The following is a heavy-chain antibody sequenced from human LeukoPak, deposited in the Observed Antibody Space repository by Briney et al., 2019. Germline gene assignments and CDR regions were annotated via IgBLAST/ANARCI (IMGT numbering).Heavy chain of an antibody. D-gene: IGHD1-26*01. CDR1: GFTLADYG. CDR3: ASGGIYYGAAFDF. Sequence: PGRSLRLSCAASGFTLADYGMSWVRQAPGKGLEWVSGINWNGGSTSYADSVKGRFTISRDNAKNTLYLQMNSLRAEDTALYYCASGGIYYGAAFDFWGQGSLVTVSS. J-gene: IGHJ4*02. CDR2: INWNGGST. V-gene: IGHV3-20*04.